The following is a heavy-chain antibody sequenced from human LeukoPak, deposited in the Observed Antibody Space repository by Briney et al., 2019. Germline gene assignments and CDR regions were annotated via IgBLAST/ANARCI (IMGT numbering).Heavy chain of an antibody. J-gene: IGHJ4*02. CDR2: INPSGGST. Sequence: ASVTVSCKASGYTFTIYYMHWVRQAPGQGLEWMGIINPSGGSTSYAQKFQGRVTMTRDTSTSTVYMELSSLRSEDTAVYYCARDAGPPGLGGSYYRHNGLPFDYWGQGTLVTVSS. CDR1: GYTFTIYY. V-gene: IGHV1-46*01. D-gene: IGHD1-26*01. CDR3: ARDAGPPGLGGSYYRHNGLPFDY.